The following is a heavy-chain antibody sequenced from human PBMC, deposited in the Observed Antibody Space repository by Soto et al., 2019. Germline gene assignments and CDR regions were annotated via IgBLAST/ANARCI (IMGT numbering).Heavy chain of an antibody. Sequence: GGSLRLSCAASGFTFDDYTMYWVRQAPGKGLEWVSLISWDGGSTYYADSVKGRFTISRDNSKNSLYLQMNSLRTEDTALYYCAKVRGAAPDYYGLDVWGQGTTVTVSS. J-gene: IGHJ6*02. CDR1: GFTFDDYT. CDR2: ISWDGGST. D-gene: IGHD3-10*01. V-gene: IGHV3-43*01. CDR3: AKVRGAAPDYYGLDV.